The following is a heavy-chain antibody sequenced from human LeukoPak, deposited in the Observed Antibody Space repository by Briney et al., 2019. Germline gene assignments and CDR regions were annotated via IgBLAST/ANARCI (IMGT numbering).Heavy chain of an antibody. D-gene: IGHD1-1*01. J-gene: IGHJ4*02. Sequence: GGSLRLSCAVSGFSFSSYEMNWVRQAPGKGLEWVSYISSSGSTKYYADSVKGRFTISRDNAKNSLYLQMNSLRAEDTAVYYCAGDSGPFVPFDDWGQGTLVTVSS. V-gene: IGHV3-48*03. CDR1: GFSFSSYE. CDR3: AGDSGPFVPFDD. CDR2: ISSSGSTK.